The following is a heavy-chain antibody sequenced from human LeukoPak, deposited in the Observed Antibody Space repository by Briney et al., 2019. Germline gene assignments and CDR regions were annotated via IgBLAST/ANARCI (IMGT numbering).Heavy chain of an antibody. CDR3: ARQEKTYYYYGMDV. V-gene: IGHV3-7*01. CDR1: GFTFSSYW. CDR2: IKQDGSEK. Sequence: GGSLRLSCAASGFTFSSYWMSWVRQAPGKGLEWVANIKQDGSEKYYVDSVKGRFSISRDNTKNSLYLQMNSLRVEDTAVYYCARQEKTYYYYGMDVWGQGTTVTVSS. J-gene: IGHJ6*02.